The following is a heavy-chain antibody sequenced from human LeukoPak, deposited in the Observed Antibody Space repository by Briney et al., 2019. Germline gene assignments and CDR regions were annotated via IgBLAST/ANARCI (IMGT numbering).Heavy chain of an antibody. J-gene: IGHJ4*02. CDR2: ISGSGGST. Sequence: GGSLRLSCAASGFTFSSYAMSWVRQAPGKGLEWVAAISGSGGSTYYADSLKGRVTIARDNSKTPLYLQMHSLRAEDTAVYYCAKDEGPAVVGEFPRWGQGTLVTVSS. CDR1: GFTFSSYA. D-gene: IGHD3-10*01. CDR3: AKDEGPAVVGEFPR. V-gene: IGHV3-23*01.